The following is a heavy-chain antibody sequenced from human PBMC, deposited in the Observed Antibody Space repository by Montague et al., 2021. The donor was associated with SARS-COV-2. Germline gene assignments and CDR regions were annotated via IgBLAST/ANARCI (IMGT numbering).Heavy chain of an antibody. CDR3: ARDPTYGSGSFQSGFFDY. D-gene: IGHD3-10*01. CDR2: IWYDGSNK. Sequence: SLRLSWAASGFSFSSYGMHWVRQAPGKGLEWVAVIWYDGSNKYYADSVKGRFTISRDNSKKTLYLQMNSLRAEDTAVYYCARDPTYGSGSFQSGFFDYWGQGTLVTVSS. CDR1: GFSFSSYG. V-gene: IGHV3-33*01. J-gene: IGHJ4*02.